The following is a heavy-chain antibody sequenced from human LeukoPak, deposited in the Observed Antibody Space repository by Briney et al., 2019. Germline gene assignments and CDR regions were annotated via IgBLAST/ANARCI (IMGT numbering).Heavy chain of an antibody. Sequence: SETLSLTCAVSGGSFSGYYWSGIRAPPGKGLECSGEINHSGSTNYNPSLKSRVTISVDTSKNQFSLKLSSVTAADTAVYYCARVDSSSSINFDYWGQGTLVTVSS. V-gene: IGHV4-34*01. CDR1: GGSFSGYY. J-gene: IGHJ4*02. CDR3: ARVDSSSSINFDY. CDR2: INHSGST. D-gene: IGHD6-6*01.